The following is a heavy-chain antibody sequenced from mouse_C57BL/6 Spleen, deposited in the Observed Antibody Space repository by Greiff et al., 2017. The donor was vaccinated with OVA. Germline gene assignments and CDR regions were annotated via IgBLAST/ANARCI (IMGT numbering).Heavy chain of an antibody. Sequence: EVQLQQSGPELVKPGDSVKISCKASGYSFTGYFMNWVMQSHGKSLEWIGRINPYNGDTFYNQKFKGKATLTVDKSSSTAHMELRSLTSEDSAGYYCARSYGSNPYYFDHWGQGTTLPVSS. CDR3: ARSYGSNPYYFDH. J-gene: IGHJ2*01. CDR1: GYSFTGYF. CDR2: INPYNGDT. D-gene: IGHD1-1*01. V-gene: IGHV1-20*01.